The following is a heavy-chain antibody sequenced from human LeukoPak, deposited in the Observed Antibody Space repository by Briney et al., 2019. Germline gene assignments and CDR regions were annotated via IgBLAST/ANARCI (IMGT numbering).Heavy chain of an antibody. CDR2: IYHSGST. CDR1: GGPISSSNW. J-gene: IGHJ4*02. D-gene: IGHD2-21*01. V-gene: IGHV4-4*02. CDR3: AGDVCSGGTCYSLSL. Sequence: SGTLSLTCAVSGGPISSSNWWSWVRQPPGKGLEWIGEIYHSGSTNYNPSLKSRVTISVDKSKNQFSLKLSSVTAADTAVYYCAGDVCSGGTCYSLSLWGQGTLVTVSS.